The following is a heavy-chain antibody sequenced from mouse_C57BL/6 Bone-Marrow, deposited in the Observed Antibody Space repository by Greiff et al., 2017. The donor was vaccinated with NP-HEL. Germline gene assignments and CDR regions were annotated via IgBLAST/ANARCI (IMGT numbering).Heavy chain of an antibody. V-gene: IGHV5-12*01. CDR3: ARQPDGPYYAMDY. J-gene: IGHJ4*01. CDR1: GFTFSDYY. CDR2: ISNGGGST. Sequence: EVMLVESGGGLVQPGGSLKLSCAASGFTFSDYYMYWVRQTPEKRLEWVAYISNGGGSTYYPDTVKGRFTISRDNAKNTLYLQMSRLKSEDTAMYYCARQPDGPYYAMDYWGQGTSVTVSS.